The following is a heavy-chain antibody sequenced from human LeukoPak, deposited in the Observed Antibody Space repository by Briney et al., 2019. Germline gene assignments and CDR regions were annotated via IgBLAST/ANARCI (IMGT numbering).Heavy chain of an antibody. D-gene: IGHD6-19*01. CDR1: GFTFNNYE. V-gene: IGHV3-48*03. J-gene: IGHJ6*03. CDR2: ISSTGSTI. Sequence: GGSLRLSCVASGFTFNNYEMNWVRQAPGKGLEWISYISSTGSTIYYADSVKGRFTISRDNAKNSLHLQMNSLRAEDTAVYYCARAYREQWLVPEYYYYYYMDVWGKGTTVTVSS. CDR3: ARAYREQWLVPEYYYYYYMDV.